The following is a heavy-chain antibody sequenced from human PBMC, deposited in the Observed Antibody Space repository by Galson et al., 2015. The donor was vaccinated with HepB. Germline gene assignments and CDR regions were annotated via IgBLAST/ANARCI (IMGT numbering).Heavy chain of an antibody. CDR1: GYSFTSYW. J-gene: IGHJ4*02. Sequence: QSGAEVKKPGESLRISCKGSGYSFTSYWISWVRQMPRKGLEWMGRIDPSDSYTNYSPSFQGHVTISADKSISTAYLQWSSLKASDTAMYYCARRAGWGKWELRLWYFDYWGQGTLVTVSS. D-gene: IGHD1-26*01. CDR3: ARRAGWGKWELRLWYFDY. V-gene: IGHV5-10-1*01. CDR2: IDPSDSYT.